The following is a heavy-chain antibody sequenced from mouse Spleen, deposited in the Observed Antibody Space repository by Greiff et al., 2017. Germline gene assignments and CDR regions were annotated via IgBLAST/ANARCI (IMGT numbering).Heavy chain of an antibody. D-gene: IGHD1-1*01. CDR2: IDPSDSYT. CDR1: GYTFTSYW. V-gene: IGHV1-50*01. J-gene: IGHJ3*01. CDR3: ARGGGYGSSYDAY. Sequence: QVQLQQPGAELVKPGASVKLSCKASGYTFTSYWMQWVKQRPGQGLEWIGEIDPSDSYTNYNQKFKGKATLTVDTSSSTAYMQLSSLTSEDSAVYYCARGGGYGSSYDAYWGQGTLVTVSA.